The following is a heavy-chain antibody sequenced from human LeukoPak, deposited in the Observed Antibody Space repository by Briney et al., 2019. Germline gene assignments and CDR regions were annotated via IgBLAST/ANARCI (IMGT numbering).Heavy chain of an antibody. CDR3: AQAVYCSGGSCRSGLWWFDP. V-gene: IGHV2-5*01. CDR2: IYWNDDK. J-gene: IGHJ5*02. Sequence: GPTLVKPTQTLTLTCTFSGFSLSTSGVGVAWSRQPPGKALEWLAVIYWNDDKHYNPSLKSRLTITKDTSKNQVVLTMTNMDPVDTATYFCAQAVYCSGGSCRSGLWWFDPWGQGTLVTVSS. CDR1: GFSLSTSGVG. D-gene: IGHD2-15*01.